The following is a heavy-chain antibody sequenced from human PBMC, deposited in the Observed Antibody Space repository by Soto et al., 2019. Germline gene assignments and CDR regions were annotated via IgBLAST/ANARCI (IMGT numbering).Heavy chain of an antibody. CDR1: GYTFTNYG. D-gene: IGHD3-9*01. V-gene: IGHV1-18*01. CDR3: ARDRYDILTGYGTHSLAY. Sequence: QVQVVQSGAEVKKPGASVKVSCRASGYTFTNYGISWVRQAPGQGLEWMGWISAYNGNTKYAQKLQGRVTMTTDTSTSTAYMELRSLRSDDTAVYYCARDRYDILTGYGTHSLAYWGQGTLVTVSS. J-gene: IGHJ4*02. CDR2: ISAYNGNT.